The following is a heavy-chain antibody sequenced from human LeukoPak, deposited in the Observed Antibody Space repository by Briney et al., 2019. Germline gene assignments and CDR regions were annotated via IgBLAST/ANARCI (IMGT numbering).Heavy chain of an antibody. CDR2: ISSSGGSR. V-gene: IGHV3-23*01. CDR3: AKDVIVVARGPFDS. J-gene: IGHJ4*02. Sequence: GSLRLSCAVSGVTLIDYAMACVRQAPGKGLEWVSGISSSGGSRHYAESVKGRFTISRDNSKNMLYLQMNSLRAEDTAVYYCAKDVIVVARGPFDSWGQGTLVTVSS. CDR1: GVTLIDYA. D-gene: IGHD3-22*01.